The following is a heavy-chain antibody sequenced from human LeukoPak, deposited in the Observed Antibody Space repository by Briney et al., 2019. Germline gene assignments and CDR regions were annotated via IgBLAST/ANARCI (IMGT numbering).Heavy chain of an antibody. CDR3: ARYDSSGYYGDY. V-gene: IGHV1-69*06. CDR1: GGTFSSYA. Sequence: SVKVSCKASGGTFSSYAISWVRQAPGQGLEWMGGIIPIFGTANYAQKFQGRVTITADKSTSTAYMELSSLRSEDTAVYYCARYDSSGYYGDYWGQGTLVTVSS. CDR2: IIPIFGTA. J-gene: IGHJ4*02. D-gene: IGHD3-22*01.